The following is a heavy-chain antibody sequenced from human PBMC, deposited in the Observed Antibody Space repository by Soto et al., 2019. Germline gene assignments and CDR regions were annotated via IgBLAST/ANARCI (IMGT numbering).Heavy chain of an antibody. CDR1: GFTFSNYW. Sequence: RLSCAASGFTFSNYWMSWVRQAPGKGLEWVANIKQDGSEKYYVDSVKGRFTLSRDNAQNSLQLQMNSLRAEDTAIYFCARVAYGNGWIFDHWGQGTLVTVSS. CDR2: IKQDGSEK. D-gene: IGHD6-19*01. CDR3: ARVAYGNGWIFDH. J-gene: IGHJ4*01. V-gene: IGHV3-7*01.